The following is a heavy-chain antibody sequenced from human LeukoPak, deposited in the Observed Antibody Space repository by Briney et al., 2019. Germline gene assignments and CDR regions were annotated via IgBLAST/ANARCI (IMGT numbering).Heavy chain of an antibody. D-gene: IGHD2-2*01. J-gene: IGHJ6*02. CDR1: GFTFSNYP. CDR2: ISSNGGST. CDR3: ARSSSTTNYYYGMGV. V-gene: IGHV3-64*01. Sequence: GGSLRLSCAAFGFTFSNYPMHWVRQAPGTGLEYVSAISSNGGSTYYANSVKGRFTISRDNSKNTLYLQMGSLRAEDMAVYYCARSSSTTNYYYGMGVWGQGTTVTVSS.